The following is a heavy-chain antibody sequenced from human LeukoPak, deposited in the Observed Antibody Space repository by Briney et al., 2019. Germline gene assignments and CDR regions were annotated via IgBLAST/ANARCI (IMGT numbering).Heavy chain of an antibody. CDR3: ARDRTTVTLFDY. Sequence: GGPLRLSCAASGFTFSSHWMHWVRQAPGKGLVWVSRISTDGSTTSYADSVKGRFTVSRDNAKNTVYLQMDSLRAEDTAVYYCARDRTTVTLFDYWGQGTLAIVSP. J-gene: IGHJ4*02. CDR1: GFTFSSHW. V-gene: IGHV3-74*01. CDR2: ISTDGSTT. D-gene: IGHD4-17*01.